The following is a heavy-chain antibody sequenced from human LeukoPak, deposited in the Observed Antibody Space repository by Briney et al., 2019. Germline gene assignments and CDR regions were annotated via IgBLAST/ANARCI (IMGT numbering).Heavy chain of an antibody. D-gene: IGHD2-2*01. CDR3: AKDVWDIVVVPAASSDY. CDR2: ISGSSGST. V-gene: IGHV3-23*01. CDR1: GFNFSSYA. J-gene: IGHJ4*02. Sequence: GGSLRLSCAASGFNFSSYAISWVRQAPGKGLEWVSAISGSSGSTYYADSVKGRFTISRDNSKNTLYLQMNSLRAEDTAVYYCAKDVWDIVVVPAASSDYWGQGTLVTVSS.